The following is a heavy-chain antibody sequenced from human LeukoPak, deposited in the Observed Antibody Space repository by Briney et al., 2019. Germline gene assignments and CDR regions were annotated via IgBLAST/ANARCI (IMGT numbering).Heavy chain of an antibody. CDR2: IIPIFGTA. J-gene: IGHJ6*02. CDR1: GGTFSSYA. CDR3: ARGEAPGTVFGGMAV. Sequence: PVKVSCKASGGTFSSYAISWVRQAPGQGLEWMGGIIPIFGTANYAQKFQGRVTITADESTSTAYMELSSLRSEDTAVYYCARGEAPGTVFGGMAVWGQGTAVTVSS. D-gene: IGHD3-16*01. V-gene: IGHV1-69*13.